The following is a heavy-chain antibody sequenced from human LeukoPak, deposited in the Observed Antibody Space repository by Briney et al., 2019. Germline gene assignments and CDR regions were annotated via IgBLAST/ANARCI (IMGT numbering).Heavy chain of an antibody. CDR3: ARDRYSNYGYYYGMDV. Sequence: PSETLSLTCAVSGGSISSGGYSWSWIRQPPGKGLEWIGYIYHSGSTYYNPSLKSRVTISVDRSKNQFSLKLSSVTAADTAVYYCARDRYSNYGYYYGMDVWGQGTTVTVSS. V-gene: IGHV4-30-2*01. CDR1: GGSISSGGYS. CDR2: IYHSGST. J-gene: IGHJ6*02. D-gene: IGHD4-4*01.